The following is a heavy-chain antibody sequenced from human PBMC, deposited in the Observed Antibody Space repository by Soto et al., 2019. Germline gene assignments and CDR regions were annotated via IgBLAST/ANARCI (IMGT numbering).Heavy chain of an antibody. V-gene: IGHV3-33*01. CDR3: ARENAPPYFDY. D-gene: IGHD2-2*01. Sequence: QVHLVESGGGVVQPGRSLRLSCAASGFSFNDFGVHWVRQAPGKGLEWVAVIWYGGKKTNYVDSVKGRFIISRDISKNMVYLQMNSLRDEDTAVHYCARENAPPYFDYWGQGTLVTVSS. CDR1: GFSFNDFG. J-gene: IGHJ4*02. CDR2: IWYGGKKT.